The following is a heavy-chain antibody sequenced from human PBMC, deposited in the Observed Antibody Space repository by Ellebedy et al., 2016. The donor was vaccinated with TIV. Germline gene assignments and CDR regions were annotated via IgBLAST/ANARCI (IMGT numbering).Heavy chain of an antibody. CDR3: ARDRGAASFDP. CDR1: GYSISSGYI. V-gene: IGHV4-38-2*02. Sequence: MPSETLSLTCTVSGYSISSGYIWVWIRQPPGKGLEWFRSIYHSGTTYYNPSLKSRVTISVDTSKNQFSLKLRSVTAADTAVYYCARDRGAASFDPWGQGALVTVSS. D-gene: IGHD6-25*01. J-gene: IGHJ5*02. CDR2: IYHSGTT.